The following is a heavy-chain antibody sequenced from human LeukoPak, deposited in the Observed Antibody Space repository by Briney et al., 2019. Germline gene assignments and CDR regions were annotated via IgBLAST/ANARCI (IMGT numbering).Heavy chain of an antibody. CDR1: GGSLSVGNYR. CDR2: MFYSGRT. CDR3: ARHPTRRDVYDHLDY. D-gene: IGHD5/OR15-5a*01. Sequence: PSETLSPTGTVSGGSLSVGNYRWAWMHQPPGKGPEWIGSMFYSGRTYYNPSLKSRVTISADTSKNQFSLKVTSVTAADTAIYYCARHPTRRDVYDHLDYWGQGTLVTVSS. V-gene: IGHV4-39*01. J-gene: IGHJ4*02.